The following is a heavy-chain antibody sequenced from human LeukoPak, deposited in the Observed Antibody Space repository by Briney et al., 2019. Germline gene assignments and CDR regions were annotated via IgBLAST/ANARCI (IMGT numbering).Heavy chain of an antibody. CDR2: SSPGDSDT. V-gene: IGHV5-51*01. CDR3: ARGGATRVTAFDN. CDR1: GFAFTRDW. Sequence: GGSLKTPRRFPGFAFTRDWIDWVRLMPRKGLEWIGISSPGDSDTGYSPSFQGQVTLSADKYISTAYLQWSSLKASDTAIYYCARGGATRVTAFDNWGHGAL. J-gene: IGHJ4*01. D-gene: IGHD4-17*01.